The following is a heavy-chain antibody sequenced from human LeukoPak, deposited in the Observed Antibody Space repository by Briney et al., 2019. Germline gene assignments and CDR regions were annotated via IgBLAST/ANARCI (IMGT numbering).Heavy chain of an antibody. CDR2: IFYSGRT. CDR1: GGSISSYY. J-gene: IGHJ3*02. D-gene: IGHD1-7*01. Sequence: SETLSLTCTVSGGSISSYYWNWIRQPPGKGLEWIGYIFYSGRTSYNPSLKSRVTLSVDSSKNWFSLRLTSVTAADTAVYYCAKDPETTWNYSNDAFDIWGQGTMVTVSS. CDR3: AKDPETTWNYSNDAFDI. V-gene: IGHV4-59*01.